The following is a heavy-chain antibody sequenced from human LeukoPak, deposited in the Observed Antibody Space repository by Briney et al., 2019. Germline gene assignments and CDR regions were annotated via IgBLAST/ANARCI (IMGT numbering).Heavy chain of an antibody. J-gene: IGHJ4*02. D-gene: IGHD6-19*01. V-gene: IGHV3-33*01. Sequence: GGSLRLSCAVSGFTFSSYGMHWVRQAPGKGLEWVAVIWYDGSNKYYADSVKGRFTISRDNSKNTLYLQMNRLRAEDTAVYYFARGRSIALAAFDYWGQGTLVTVSS. CDR3: ARGRSIALAAFDY. CDR1: GFTFSSYG. CDR2: IWYDGSNK.